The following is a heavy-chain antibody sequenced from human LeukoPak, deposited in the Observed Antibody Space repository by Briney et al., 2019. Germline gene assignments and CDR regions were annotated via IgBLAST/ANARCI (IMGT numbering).Heavy chain of an antibody. Sequence: ASVKVSCKASGGTFSSYAISWVRQAPGQGLEWMGGIIPIFGTANYAQKFQGRVTITADKSTSTAYMELSSLRSEDTAVYYCARTRSSSSSWYGQFDCWGQGTLVTVSS. CDR1: GGTFSSYA. V-gene: IGHV1-69*06. CDR2: IIPIFGTA. D-gene: IGHD6-13*01. CDR3: ARTRSSSSSWYGQFDC. J-gene: IGHJ4*02.